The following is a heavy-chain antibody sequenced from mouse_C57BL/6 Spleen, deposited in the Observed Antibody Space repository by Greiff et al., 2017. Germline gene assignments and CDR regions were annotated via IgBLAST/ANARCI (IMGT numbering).Heavy chain of an antibody. CDR1: GYTFTSYW. J-gene: IGHJ2*01. Sequence: QVQLQQPGAELVKPGASVKLSCKASGYTFTSYWMQWLKQRPGQGLEWIGEIDPSDSYTNYNQKFKGKATLTVDTSSSTAYMQLSSLTSEDSAVYYCARSYDRFDYWGQGTTLTVSS. V-gene: IGHV1-50*01. CDR3: ARSYDRFDY. CDR2: IDPSDSYT. D-gene: IGHD2-12*01.